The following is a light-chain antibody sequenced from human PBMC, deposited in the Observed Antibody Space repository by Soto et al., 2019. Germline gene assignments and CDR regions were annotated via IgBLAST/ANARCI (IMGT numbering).Light chain of an antibody. CDR1: QDIRTE. Sequence: AIQMTQSPSSLSASVGDRVTITCRASQDIRTELGWYQQKPGKAPNLLIYATSSLQSGVPSRFSGSGSGTDFTLNISSLQPEDFATYYCLQDYNYPRTFGQGTKVEIK. CDR3: LQDYNYPRT. CDR2: ATS. V-gene: IGKV1-6*01. J-gene: IGKJ1*01.